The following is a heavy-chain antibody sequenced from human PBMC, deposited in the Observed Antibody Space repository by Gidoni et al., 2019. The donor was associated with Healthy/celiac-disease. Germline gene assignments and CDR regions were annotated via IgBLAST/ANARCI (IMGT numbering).Heavy chain of an antibody. D-gene: IGHD3-22*01. Sequence: QVQLVESGGGVVQPGRSLRLSCAASGFTFSSYAMHWVRQAPGKGLEWVAVISYDGSNKYYADSVKGRFTISRDNSKNTLYLQMNSLRAEDTAVYYCARELYDSSGSGFDYWGQGTLVTVSS. CDR3: ARELYDSSGSGFDY. J-gene: IGHJ4*02. V-gene: IGHV3-30-3*01. CDR1: GFTFSSYA. CDR2: ISYDGSNK.